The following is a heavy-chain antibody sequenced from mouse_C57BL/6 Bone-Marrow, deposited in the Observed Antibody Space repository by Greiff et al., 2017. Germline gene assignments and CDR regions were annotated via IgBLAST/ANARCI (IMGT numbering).Heavy chain of an antibody. Sequence: EVKLVESGPGLAKPSQTLSLTCSVTGYSITSDYWNWIRKFPGNKLEYMGYISYSGSTYYNPSLKSRISITRDTSKNQYYLQLNSVTTEDTATYYCARRLLRRTGTDYFDYWGQGTTLTVSS. V-gene: IGHV3-8*01. CDR3: ARRLLRRTGTDYFDY. CDR2: ISYSGST. D-gene: IGHD1-1*01. J-gene: IGHJ2*01. CDR1: GYSITSDY.